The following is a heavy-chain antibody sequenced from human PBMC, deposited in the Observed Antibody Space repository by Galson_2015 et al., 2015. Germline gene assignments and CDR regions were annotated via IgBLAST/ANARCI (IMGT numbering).Heavy chain of an antibody. CDR3: ARSPLTGDYYYYYHMDA. J-gene: IGHJ6*03. Sequence: SVKVSCKASGYTFTGYGIHWVRQAPGQRLEWMGWINSANGNTKSSQKFHDRVTITRDTSANTAYVELSSLTYEDTAVFFCARSPLTGDYYYYYHMDAWGKGTTVTVSS. CDR2: INSANGNT. V-gene: IGHV1-3*01. CDR1: GYTFTGYG. D-gene: IGHD4-17*01.